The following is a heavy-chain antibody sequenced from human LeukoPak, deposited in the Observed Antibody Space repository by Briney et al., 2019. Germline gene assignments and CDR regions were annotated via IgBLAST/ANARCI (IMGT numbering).Heavy chain of an antibody. J-gene: IGHJ4*02. CDR1: GYTFTGYY. CDR3: ARYGSGSASIDY. CDR2: INPNSGGT. Sequence: GASVKVSCKASGYTFTGYYMHWVRQVPGQGLEWMGWINPNSGGTNYAQKFQGRVTMTRDTSTSTVYMELSSLRSEDTAVYYCARYGSGSASIDYWGQGTLVTVSS. D-gene: IGHD3-10*01. V-gene: IGHV1-2*02.